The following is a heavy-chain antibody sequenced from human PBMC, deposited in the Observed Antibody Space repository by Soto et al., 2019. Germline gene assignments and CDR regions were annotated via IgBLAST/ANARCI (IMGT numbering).Heavy chain of an antibody. CDR3: ASLPHHVSGWLQVY. CDR1: GGSLSSSSYY. CDR2: LYYSGST. J-gene: IGHJ4*02. D-gene: IGHD3-10*01. V-gene: IGHV4-39*01. Sequence: QLQLQESGPGLVKPSETLSLTCTVSGGSLSSSSYYWGWIRQPPGKGLEWIGSLYYSGSTYYNPSLKSRVTISVNTSKNLFSLKLSSVTAADTAVYYCASLPHHVSGWLQVYCGQGTLVTVSS.